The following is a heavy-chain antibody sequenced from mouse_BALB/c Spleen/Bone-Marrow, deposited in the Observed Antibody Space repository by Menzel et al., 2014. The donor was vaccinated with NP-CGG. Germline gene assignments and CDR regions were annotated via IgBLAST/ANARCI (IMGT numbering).Heavy chain of an antibody. D-gene: IGHD2-4*01. CDR1: GFTFSNYD. CDR2: ISSGGYYS. J-gene: IGHJ3*01. CDR3: ATGDYGAWFAC. Sequence: EVMLVESGGDLVKPGGSLKLSCAASGFTFSNYDMSWGRQTPEKRLGWVATISSGGYYSYYPDSVKGRFTISRDNAKNTLYLQMSSLRSEDTAMYYCATGDYGAWFACWGQGTLVTASA. V-gene: IGHV5-9-1*01.